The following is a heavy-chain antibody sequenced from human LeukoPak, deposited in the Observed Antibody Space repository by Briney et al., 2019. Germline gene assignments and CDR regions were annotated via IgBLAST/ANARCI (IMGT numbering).Heavy chain of an antibody. CDR1: GYTFTSYG. V-gene: IGHV1-18*01. Sequence: ASVKVSCKASGYTFTSYGISWVRQAPGQGLEWMGWVSAYNGNTNYAQKLQGRATMTTDTSTSTAYMELRSLRSDDTAVYYCARDLEYRLRSEPASFDPWGQGTLVTVSS. D-gene: IGHD4-17*01. CDR2: VSAYNGNT. CDR3: ARDLEYRLRSEPASFDP. J-gene: IGHJ5*02.